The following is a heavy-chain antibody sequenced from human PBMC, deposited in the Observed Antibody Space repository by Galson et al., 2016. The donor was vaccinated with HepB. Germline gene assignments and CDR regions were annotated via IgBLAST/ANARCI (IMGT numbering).Heavy chain of an antibody. Sequence: SLRLSCAASGFTFNDYWMNWVRQAPGQGLEWVANIKRDGSQIYYVDSVMGRFTISRDNFQNSLFLQMNSLRAEDTAVYYCARAQWRQARRAAYFDYWGQGALVTVSS. CDR1: GFTFNDYW. J-gene: IGHJ4*02. CDR3: ARAQWRQARRAAYFDY. CDR2: IKRDGSQI. V-gene: IGHV3-7*04. D-gene: IGHD5-18*01.